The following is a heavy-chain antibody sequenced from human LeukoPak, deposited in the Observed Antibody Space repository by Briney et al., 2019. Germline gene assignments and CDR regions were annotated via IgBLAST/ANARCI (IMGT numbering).Heavy chain of an antibody. CDR2: ISYDGSNK. V-gene: IGHV3-30-3*01. Sequence: RTGRSLRLSCAASGFTFSSYAMHWVRQAPGKGLEWVAVISYDGSNKYYADSVKGRFTISRDNSKNTLYLQMNSLRAEDTAVYYCARDSFLVAAAGTGYLDYWGQGTLVTVSS. CDR3: ARDSFLVAAAGTGYLDY. CDR1: GFTFSSYA. J-gene: IGHJ4*02. D-gene: IGHD6-13*01.